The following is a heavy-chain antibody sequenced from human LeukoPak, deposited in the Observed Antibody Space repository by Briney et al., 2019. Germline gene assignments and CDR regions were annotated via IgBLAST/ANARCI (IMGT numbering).Heavy chain of an antibody. D-gene: IGHD3-10*01. Sequence: PGGSLRLSRAASGFTFSSYGMHWVRQAPGKGLEWVAFIRYDGSNKYYADSVKGRFTISRDNSKNTLYLQMNSLRAEDKAVYYCAKDRAWFGDRVSRLDYWGQGTLVTVSS. CDR3: AKDRAWFGDRVSRLDY. V-gene: IGHV3-30*02. J-gene: IGHJ4*02. CDR1: GFTFSSYG. CDR2: IRYDGSNK.